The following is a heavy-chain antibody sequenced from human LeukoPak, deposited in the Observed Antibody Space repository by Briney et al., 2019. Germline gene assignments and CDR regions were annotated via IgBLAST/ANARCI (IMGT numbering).Heavy chain of an antibody. J-gene: IGHJ3*02. CDR1: GGSLSSYY. Sequence: PSETLSLTCTVSGGSLSSYYWSWIRQPAGKGLEWIGRIYTSGSTNYNPSLKSRVTMSVDTSKNQFSLKLSSVTAADTAVYYCAREESEYSSSSIWDAFDIWGQGTMVTVSS. V-gene: IGHV4-4*07. CDR3: AREESEYSSSSIWDAFDI. CDR2: IYTSGST. D-gene: IGHD6-6*01.